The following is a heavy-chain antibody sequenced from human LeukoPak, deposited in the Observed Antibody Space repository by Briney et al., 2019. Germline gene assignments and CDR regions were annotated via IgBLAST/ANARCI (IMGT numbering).Heavy chain of an antibody. J-gene: IGHJ4*02. Sequence: PGGSLRLSCAASGFTFSSYWMSWVRQAPGKGLEWVANIKQHGSEQYYVDSVKGRFTISRDNAKNSLYLQMDSLRAEDTAVYYCAREGYSYGVNLDYWGQGTLVTVSS. V-gene: IGHV3-7*01. CDR3: AREGYSYGVNLDY. CDR2: IKQHGSEQ. CDR1: GFTFSSYW. D-gene: IGHD5-18*01.